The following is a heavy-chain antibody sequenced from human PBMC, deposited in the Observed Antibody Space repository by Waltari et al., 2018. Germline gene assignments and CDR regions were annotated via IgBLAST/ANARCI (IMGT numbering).Heavy chain of an antibody. J-gene: IGHJ4*02. Sequence: QVQLVQSGAEVKKPGASVKVSCKASGYTFTGYYMHWVRQAPGQGLEWMGRINPNSGGTNYAQKFQGRVTMTRDTSISTAYMELSRLRSDDTAVYYCARVPFETRWWETLGDYWGQGTLVTVSS. CDR1: GYTFTGYY. CDR3: ARVPFETRWWETLGDY. V-gene: IGHV1-2*06. D-gene: IGHD1-26*01. CDR2: INPNSGGT.